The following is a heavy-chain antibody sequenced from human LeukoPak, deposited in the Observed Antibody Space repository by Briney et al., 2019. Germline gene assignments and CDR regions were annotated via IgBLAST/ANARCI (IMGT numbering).Heavy chain of an antibody. CDR2: IYHSGST. Sequence: SETLSLTCAVSGDSISSGGYPWSWIRQPPGKGLEWIGYIYHSGSTYYNPSLKSRVTMSVDRSKNQFSLKLTSVTAADTALYSCARDVDGLIDYWGQGTLVTVSS. J-gene: IGHJ4*02. CDR3: ARDVDGLIDY. V-gene: IGHV4-30-2*01. CDR1: GDSISSGGYP. D-gene: IGHD3-22*01.